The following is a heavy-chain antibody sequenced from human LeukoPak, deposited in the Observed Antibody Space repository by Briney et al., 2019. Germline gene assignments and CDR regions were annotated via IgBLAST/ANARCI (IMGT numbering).Heavy chain of an antibody. CDR2: ISHDGSSA. CDR3: ARVSVCPRCHFDY. V-gene: IGHV3-74*01. Sequence: GGSLRLSCAASGFILSSYWVHWVRQAPGKGRVWVSRISHDGSSAIYADSVNGRFTISRDNAKNTLYLQMNSLRADDTAFYYCARVSVCPRCHFDYWGQGTLVTVSS. D-gene: IGHD5/OR15-5a*01. CDR1: GFILSSYW. J-gene: IGHJ4*02.